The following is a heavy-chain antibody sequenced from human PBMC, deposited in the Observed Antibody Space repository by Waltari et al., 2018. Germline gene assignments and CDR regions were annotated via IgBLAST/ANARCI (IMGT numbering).Heavy chain of an antibody. CDR3: ARDRPFDL. CDR1: GFTVHRQY. V-gene: IGHV3-53*02. Sequence: EVQMVETGGGLIQPGGSLRLSCAVSGFTVHRQYMSWVRQAPGKGLEWVSVLYSGGSTFYADSVKGRFSISREISKNTLYLQMNSLRAEDTAVYYCARDRPFDLWGRGTLVTVSS. J-gene: IGHJ2*01. CDR2: LYSGGST.